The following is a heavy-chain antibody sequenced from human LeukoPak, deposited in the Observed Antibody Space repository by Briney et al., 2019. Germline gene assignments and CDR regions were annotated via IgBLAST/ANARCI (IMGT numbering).Heavy chain of an antibody. Sequence: GGSLRLSCAASGFTFSTYSMNWVRQAPGKGLEWVSYISSSSSTIYYADSVKGRFTISRDNAKNSLYLQMNSLRAEDTAVYYCARDSITIFGVINYWGQGTLVTVSS. CDR3: ARDSITIFGVINY. J-gene: IGHJ4*02. CDR1: GFTFSTYS. CDR2: ISSSSSTI. D-gene: IGHD3-3*01. V-gene: IGHV3-48*01.